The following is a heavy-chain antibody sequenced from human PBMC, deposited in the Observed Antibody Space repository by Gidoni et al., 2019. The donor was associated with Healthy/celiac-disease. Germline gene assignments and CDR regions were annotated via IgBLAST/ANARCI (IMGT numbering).Heavy chain of an antibody. Sequence: QVQLQESGPGLVKPSETLSLTCTVSGGSISSYYWSWIRQPPGKGLEWIGYIYYSGSTNYNPSLKSRVTISVDTSKNQFSLKLSSVTAADTAVYYCARQISVGAIIDAFDIWGQGTMVTVSS. CDR1: GGSISSYY. J-gene: IGHJ3*02. D-gene: IGHD1-26*01. CDR2: IYYSGST. V-gene: IGHV4-59*08. CDR3: ARQISVGAIIDAFDI.